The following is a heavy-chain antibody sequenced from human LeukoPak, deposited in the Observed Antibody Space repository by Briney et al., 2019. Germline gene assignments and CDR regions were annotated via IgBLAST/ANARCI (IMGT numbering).Heavy chain of an antibody. V-gene: IGHV3-23*01. CDR3: ARPGGAYCGGDCYNYFDY. CDR1: GFTFSSYG. J-gene: IGHJ4*02. D-gene: IGHD2-21*02. Sequence: GGSLRPSCAASGFTFSSYGMSWVRQAPGKGLEWVSAISGSGGSTYYADSVKGRFTISRDNSKNTLYLQMNSLRAEDTAVYYCARPGGAYCGGDCYNYFDYWGQGTLVTVSS. CDR2: ISGSGGST.